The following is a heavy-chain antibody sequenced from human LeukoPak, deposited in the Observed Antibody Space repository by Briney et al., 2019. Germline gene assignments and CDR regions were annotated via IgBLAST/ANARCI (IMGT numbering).Heavy chain of an antibody. V-gene: IGHV3-74*01. J-gene: IGHJ1*01. CDR3: GSAAAPPGHFQH. Sequence: GGSLRLSCAASGFTFSSYWMHWVRQVPGKGLVWVSHMNTDGSTTSYADSVKGRFTISRDNAKNTLYLQMNSLRAEDTAVYYCGSAAAPPGHFQHWGQGTLVTVYS. D-gene: IGHD6-13*01. CDR2: MNTDGSTT. CDR1: GFTFSSYW.